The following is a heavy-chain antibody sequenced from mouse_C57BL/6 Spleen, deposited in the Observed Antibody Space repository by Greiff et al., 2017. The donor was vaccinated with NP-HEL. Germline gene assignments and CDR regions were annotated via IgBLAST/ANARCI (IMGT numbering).Heavy chain of an antibody. J-gene: IGHJ2*01. CDR3: ARRGYDYEGDY. CDR2: IYPSDSET. Sequence: QVQLQQPGAELVRPGSSVKLSCKASGYTFTIYWMDWVKQRPGQGLEWIGNIYPSDSETHYNQKFKDKATLTVDKSSSTAYMQLSSLTSEDSAVYYCARRGYDYEGDYWGQGTTLTVSS. D-gene: IGHD2-4*01. CDR1: GYTFTIYW. V-gene: IGHV1-61*01.